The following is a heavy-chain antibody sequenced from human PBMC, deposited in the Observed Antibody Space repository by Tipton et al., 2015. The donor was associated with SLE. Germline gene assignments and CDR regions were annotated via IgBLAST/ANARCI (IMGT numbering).Heavy chain of an antibody. CDR3: LRGRYQFDY. V-gene: IGHV3-49*04. CDR2: IRSEDYGGTT. D-gene: IGHD2-2*01. CDR1: GITFSAYW. J-gene: IGHJ4*02. Sequence: SLRLSCETSGITFSAYWMNWVCQAPGKGLEWIGFIRSEDYGGTTRYAASVKGRFTISRDDWRRILYLQMNSLETEDTAVYYCLRGRYQFDYWGQGTLVTVSS.